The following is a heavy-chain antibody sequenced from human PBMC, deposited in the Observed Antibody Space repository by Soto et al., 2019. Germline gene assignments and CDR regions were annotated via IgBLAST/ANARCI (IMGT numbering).Heavy chain of an antibody. V-gene: IGHV2-5*01. CDR1: GFSLSTSGAG. D-gene: IGHD5-12*01. CDR2: IYWNDDK. Sequence: QITLKESGPTLVKPTQTLTLTCTFSGFSLSTSGAGVGWIRQPPGKALEWLAVIYWNDDKRYSPSLKSRVTIAKDTSKHEVVITMTSMDHMDTATYYCTHFSGYEQFEYWGQGTLITVSS. CDR3: THFSGYEQFEY. J-gene: IGHJ4*02.